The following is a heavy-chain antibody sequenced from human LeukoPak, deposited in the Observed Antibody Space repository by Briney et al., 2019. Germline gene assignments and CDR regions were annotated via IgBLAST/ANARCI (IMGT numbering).Heavy chain of an antibody. CDR1: GYSFTSYW. D-gene: IGHD4-23*01. CDR2: IFPGDSRT. V-gene: IGHV5-51*01. Sequence: GESLKISCKGIGYSFTSYWIGWVRQMPGKGLEWMGVIFPGDSRTRYNPSFQGQVTISVDKSISTAYLQWSSLKASDTAMYYCATATTVASFDYWGQGTLVTVSS. CDR3: ATATTVASFDY. J-gene: IGHJ4*02.